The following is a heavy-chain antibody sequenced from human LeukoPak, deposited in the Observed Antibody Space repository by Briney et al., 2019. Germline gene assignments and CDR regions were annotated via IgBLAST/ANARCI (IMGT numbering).Heavy chain of an antibody. CDR2: IDPSDSYT. D-gene: IGHD2-2*01. Sequence: GASLRISCQGSGSSFTSYWISWVRQLPGKGLEWMGRIDPSDSYTNYSPSFQGHATISADKSISTAYLQWSSLKASDTAMYYCARHVSQGYCSSTSCYPGTWFDPWGQGTLVTVSS. V-gene: IGHV5-10-1*01. J-gene: IGHJ5*02. CDR1: GSSFTSYW. CDR3: ARHVSQGYCSSTSCYPGTWFDP.